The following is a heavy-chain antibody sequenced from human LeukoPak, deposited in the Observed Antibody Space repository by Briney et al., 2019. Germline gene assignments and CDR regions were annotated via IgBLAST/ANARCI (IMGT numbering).Heavy chain of an antibody. V-gene: IGHV3-30*18. J-gene: IGHJ4*02. CDR1: GFTFSSYG. Sequence: GGSLRLSCAASGFTFSSYGMHWVRQAPGKGLEWVAVISYDGSNKYYADSVKGRFTISRDNSKNTLYLQMNSLRAKDTAVYYCAKEAYGGPLDYWGQGTLVSVSS. CDR2: ISYDGSNK. CDR3: AKEAYGGPLDY. D-gene: IGHD4-23*01.